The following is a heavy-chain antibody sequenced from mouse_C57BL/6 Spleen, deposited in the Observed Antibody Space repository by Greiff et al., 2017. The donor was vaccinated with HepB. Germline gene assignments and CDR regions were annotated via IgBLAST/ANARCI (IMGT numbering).Heavy chain of an antibody. Sequence: QVQLKEPGPELVKPGASVKISCKASGYAFSSSWMNWVKQRPGKGLEWIGRIYPADGDTNYNGKFKGKATLTADKSSSTAYMQLSSLTSEDSAVYSCVNPTARATYYYFDYWGQGTTLTVSS. J-gene: IGHJ2*01. CDR3: VNPTARATYYYFDY. CDR1: GYAFSSSW. CDR2: IYPADGDT. V-gene: IGHV1-82*01. D-gene: IGHD3-2*01.